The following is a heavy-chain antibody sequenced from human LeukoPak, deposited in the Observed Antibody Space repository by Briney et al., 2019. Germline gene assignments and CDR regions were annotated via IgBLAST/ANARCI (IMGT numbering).Heavy chain of an antibody. V-gene: IGHV3-74*01. J-gene: IGHJ5*02. CDR3: ARDGSSSGRTFDP. D-gene: IGHD6-6*01. CDR1: GFTFSSYW. CDR2: INTDGSST. Sequence: PGGSLRLSCAASGFTFSSYWMHWVRQAPGKGLVWVSRINTDGSSTSYADSVKGRFTISRDNAKNTLYLQMNSLRAEDTAVYYCARDGSSSGRTFDPWGQGTLVTVSS.